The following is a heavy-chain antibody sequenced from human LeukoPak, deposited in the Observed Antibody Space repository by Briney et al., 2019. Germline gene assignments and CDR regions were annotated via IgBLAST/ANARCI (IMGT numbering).Heavy chain of an antibody. CDR3: ARDTSPKGMDV. J-gene: IGHJ6*02. CDR2: IYYSGST. Sequence: SETLSLTCTVSGGSLSSYYWSWIRQPPGKGLEWIGYIYYSGSTNYNPSLKSRVTISEDPSKNQFSLELSSVTAADTAVYYCARDTSPKGMDVWGQGTTVTVS. CDR1: GGSLSSYY. V-gene: IGHV4-59*01. D-gene: IGHD3-3*01.